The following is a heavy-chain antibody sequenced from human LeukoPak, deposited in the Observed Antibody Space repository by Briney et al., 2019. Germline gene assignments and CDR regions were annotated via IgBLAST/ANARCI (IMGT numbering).Heavy chain of an antibody. CDR2: ISGSGGST. CDR1: GFTFSSYA. J-gene: IGHJ3*02. Sequence: GGSLRLSCAASGFTFSSYAMSWVRQAPGKGLEWVSAISGSGGSTYYADSVKGRFTISRDNSKNTLYLQMNSLRAEDTAVYYCAKGWDSSSWYSLWAFDIWGQGTMVTVSS. V-gene: IGHV3-23*01. D-gene: IGHD6-13*01. CDR3: AKGWDSSSWYSLWAFDI.